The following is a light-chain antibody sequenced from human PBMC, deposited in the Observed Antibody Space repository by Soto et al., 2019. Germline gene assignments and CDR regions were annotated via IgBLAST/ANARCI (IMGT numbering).Light chain of an antibody. V-gene: IGLV1-40*01. CDR1: SSNIGAGYD. J-gene: IGLJ2*01. Sequence: QAVVTQPPSVSGAPGPRVTISCTGSSSNIGAGYDVHWYQQLPGTAPKLLIYGNSNRPSGVPDRFSGSKSGTSASLAITGLQAEDEADYYCQSYDSSLSGSMVFGGGTKLTVL. CDR2: GNS. CDR3: QSYDSSLSGSMV.